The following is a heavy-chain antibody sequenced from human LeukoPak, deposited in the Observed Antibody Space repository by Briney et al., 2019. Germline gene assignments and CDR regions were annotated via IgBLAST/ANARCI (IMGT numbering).Heavy chain of an antibody. CDR1: GFTFSRYA. CDR2: ISGSGGST. CDR3: AKDEGTVTTSA. V-gene: IGHV3-23*01. Sequence: PGGSLSLSCAASGFTFSRYAMSWARHAPGKGLEGFSAISGSGGSTYYAASVKGRFTISRDNSKNTLYLQMNSLRAEDTAVYYCAKDEGTVTTSAWGQGTLVTVSS. D-gene: IGHD4-11*01. J-gene: IGHJ5*02.